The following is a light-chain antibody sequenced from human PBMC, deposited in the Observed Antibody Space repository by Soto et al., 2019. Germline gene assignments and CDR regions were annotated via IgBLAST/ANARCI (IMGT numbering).Light chain of an antibody. CDR1: QSVSSNF. V-gene: IGKV3-20*01. J-gene: IGKJ1*01. Sequence: EIVLTQSPGTLSLSPGERATLSYKASQSVSSNFLAWYQRKPGQAPRLLIYGASYRATDIPYRFSGSGSGTDFTLTITRLEPEDFAVYYCQQYGTSPPTFGQGTKVEI. CDR3: QQYGTSPPT. CDR2: GAS.